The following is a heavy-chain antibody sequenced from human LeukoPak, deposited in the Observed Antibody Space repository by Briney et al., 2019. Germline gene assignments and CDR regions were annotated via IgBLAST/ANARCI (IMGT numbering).Heavy chain of an antibody. D-gene: IGHD3-10*01. CDR3: TRVVFRFGIDY. J-gene: IGHJ4*02. V-gene: IGHV3-49*04. Sequence: QPGGSLRLSCTASGFTFGDYAMSWVRQAPGKGLEWVGFIRSKAYGGTTEYAASVKGRFTISRDDSKSIAYLQMNSLKTEDTAVYYCTRVVFRFGIDYWGQGTLVTVSS. CDR2: IRSKAYGGTT. CDR1: GFTFGDYA.